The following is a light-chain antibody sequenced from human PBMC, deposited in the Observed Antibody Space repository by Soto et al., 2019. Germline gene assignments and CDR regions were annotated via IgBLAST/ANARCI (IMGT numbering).Light chain of an antibody. CDR2: DDR. CDR1: ERRSKS. Sequence: SSALTQPPSVSVGPGQRGRITWGGNERRSKSGHRYQQKPGQAPALVLYDDRYRPSGIPERFSGSKSGPTATLTISRVEAGDEADYFCQVWDDIKGQQGGFATGPRAPS. J-gene: IGLJ1*01. CDR3: QVWDDIKGQQGG. V-gene: IGLV3-21*02.